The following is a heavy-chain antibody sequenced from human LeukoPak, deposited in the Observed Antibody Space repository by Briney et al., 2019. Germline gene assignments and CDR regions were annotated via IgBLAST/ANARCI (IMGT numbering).Heavy chain of an antibody. Sequence: ASVKVSCKASGYTFTSYGISWVRQAPGQGLEWMGWISAYNGNTNYAQKLQGRVTMTTDTSTSTAYMELRSLRSDDTAVYYCARTYYDFWSGYYLFDYWGQGTLVTVSS. CDR3: ARTYYDFWSGYYLFDY. V-gene: IGHV1-18*01. CDR2: ISAYNGNT. CDR1: GYTFTSYG. J-gene: IGHJ4*02. D-gene: IGHD3-3*01.